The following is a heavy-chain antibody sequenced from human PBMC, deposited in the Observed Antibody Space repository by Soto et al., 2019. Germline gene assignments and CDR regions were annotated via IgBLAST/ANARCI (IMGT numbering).Heavy chain of an antibody. V-gene: IGHV4-39*01. CDR3: ARHGGIAAAGLNWFDP. CDR1: GGSISSSTYY. J-gene: IGHJ5*02. Sequence: QLQLQESGPGLVKPSETLSLTCTVSGGSISSSTYYWGWIRQPPGKGLEWIGSLYYSGSTYYNPSLPSRVTISVDTSKTHFSLTLSSVTAADTAVYYCARHGGIAAAGLNWFDPWGQGTLVTVSS. D-gene: IGHD6-13*01. CDR2: LYYSGST.